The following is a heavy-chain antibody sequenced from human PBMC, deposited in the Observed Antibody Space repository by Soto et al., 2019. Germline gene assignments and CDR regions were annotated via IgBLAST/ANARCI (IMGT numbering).Heavy chain of an antibody. Sequence: LSLTCTVSDASIRGYYWSWIRQPPGKGLEWIGYFHYSGISNYNSSLKSRVTMSLDTSKNQFSLKLSSVSAADTAIYYCARGASNWQYFDYWGQGALVTVSS. V-gene: IGHV4-59*01. D-gene: IGHD4-4*01. CDR2: FHYSGIS. CDR3: ARGASNWQYFDY. J-gene: IGHJ4*02. CDR1: DASIRGYY.